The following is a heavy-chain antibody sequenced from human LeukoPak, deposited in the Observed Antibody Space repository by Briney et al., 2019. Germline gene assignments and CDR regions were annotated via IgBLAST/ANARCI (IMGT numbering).Heavy chain of an antibody. CDR2: ISAYNGNT. D-gene: IGHD5-12*01. V-gene: IGHV1-18*01. CDR3: ARGTGWLPYSRHFDY. Sequence: ASVKVSCKAFGYTFTSYGISWVRQAPGQGLEWMGWISAYNGNTNYAQKLQGRVTMTTDTSTSTAYMELRSLRSDDTAAYYCARGTGWLPYSRHFDYWGQGTLVTVSS. J-gene: IGHJ4*02. CDR1: GYTFTSYG.